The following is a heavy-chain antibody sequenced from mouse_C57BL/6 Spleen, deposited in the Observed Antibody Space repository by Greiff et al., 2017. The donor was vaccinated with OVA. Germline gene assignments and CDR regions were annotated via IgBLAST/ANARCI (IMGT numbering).Heavy chain of an antibody. V-gene: IGHV10-1*01. CDR2: IRSKSNNYAT. CDR1: GFSFNTYA. J-gene: IGHJ4*01. D-gene: IGHD2-1*01. CDR3: VRHKGYGNYGAMDY. Sequence: EVMLVESGGGLVQPKGSLKLSCAASGFSFNTYAMNWVRQAPGKGLEWVARIRSKSNNYATYYADSVKDRFTISRDDSESMLYLQMNNLKTEDTAMYYCVRHKGYGNYGAMDYWGQGTSVTVSS.